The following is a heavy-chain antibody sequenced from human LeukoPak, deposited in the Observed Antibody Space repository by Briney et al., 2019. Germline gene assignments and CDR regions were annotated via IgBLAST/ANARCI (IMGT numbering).Heavy chain of an antibody. V-gene: IGHV3-48*01. CDR1: GFTFSTYS. CDR2: ISSSSSSI. J-gene: IGHJ6*02. D-gene: IGHD3-3*01. CDR3: AREVGHDFWSGSYGMDV. Sequence: PGGSLRLSCAASGFTFSTYSMNWVRQAPGKGLEWVSYISSSSSSIYYADSVKGRFTISRDNAKNSLYLQMNSLRSEDTAVYYCAREVGHDFWSGSYGMDVWGQGTTVTVSS.